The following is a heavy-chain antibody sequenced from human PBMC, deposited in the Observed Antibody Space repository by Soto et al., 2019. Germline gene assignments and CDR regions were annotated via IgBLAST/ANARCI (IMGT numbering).Heavy chain of an antibody. D-gene: IGHD3-22*01. V-gene: IGHV3-23*01. CDR1: GFTFSSYA. J-gene: IGHJ4*02. CDR3: AKNEVDYDSSEEVFYQRY. CDR2: ISGSGGST. Sequence: GESLKISCAASGFTFSSYAMSWVRQAPGKGLEWVSAISGSGGSTYYADSVKGRFTISRDNSKNTLYLQMNSLRAEDTAVYYCAKNEVDYDSSEEVFYQRYWGQGTLVTVSS.